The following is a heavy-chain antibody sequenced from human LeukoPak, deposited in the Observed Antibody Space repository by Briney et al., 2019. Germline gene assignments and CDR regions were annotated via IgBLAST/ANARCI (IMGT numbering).Heavy chain of an antibody. CDR3: ATDRDGFDI. J-gene: IGHJ3*02. V-gene: IGHV3-30*02. CDR1: GFTFSSYG. Sequence: GGSLRLSCAASGFTFSSYGIHWVRQAPGKGLEWVAFIRYDGTIKYYADSVKGRFTVSRDNSKNTLYLQMNSLRAEDTAVYYCATDRDGFDIWGQGTMVTVSS. CDR2: IRYDGTIK.